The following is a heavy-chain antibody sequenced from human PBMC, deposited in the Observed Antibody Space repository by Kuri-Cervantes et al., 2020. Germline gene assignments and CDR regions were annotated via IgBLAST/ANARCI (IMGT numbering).Heavy chain of an antibody. V-gene: IGHV1-3*01. J-gene: IGHJ3*02. Sequence: ASVKVSCKASGYTFTSYAMHWVRQAPGQRLEWMGWINAGNGNTKYSQKFQGRVTITRDTSASTAYMELSSLRSEDTAVYYCAREKSDYAEDDAFDIWGQGTMVTVSS. CDR3: AREKSDYAEDDAFDI. D-gene: IGHD4-17*01. CDR1: GYTFTSYA. CDR2: INAGNGNT.